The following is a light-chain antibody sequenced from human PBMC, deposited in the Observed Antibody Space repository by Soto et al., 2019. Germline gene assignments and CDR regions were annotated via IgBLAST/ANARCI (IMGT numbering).Light chain of an antibody. CDR1: SSNIGAGYD. CDR3: QSYDRSLRGYV. Sequence: QSVVTQPPSVSGAPGQRVTISCTGTSSNIGAGYDVHWYQHLQGTAPKLLIYGNTIRPSGVPDRFSGSKSGTSASLAITGLQAEDEADYYCQSYDRSLRGYVFGTGTKVTVL. J-gene: IGLJ1*01. V-gene: IGLV1-40*01. CDR2: GNT.